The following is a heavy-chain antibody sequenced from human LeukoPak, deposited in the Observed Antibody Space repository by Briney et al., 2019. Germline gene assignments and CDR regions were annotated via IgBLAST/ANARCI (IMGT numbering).Heavy chain of an antibody. J-gene: IGHJ4*02. Sequence: PGGSLRLSCAASGFTFNNYAIHWVRQAPGKGLEWVAIISFDGGNKYYADSVKGRFTISRDNSKNTPYLQMNSLRAEDTAVYYCARDGIVGSPLFKFDYWGQGTLVTVSS. CDR3: ARDGIVGSPLFKFDY. CDR1: GFTFNNYA. V-gene: IGHV3-30-3*01. D-gene: IGHD1-26*01. CDR2: ISFDGGNK.